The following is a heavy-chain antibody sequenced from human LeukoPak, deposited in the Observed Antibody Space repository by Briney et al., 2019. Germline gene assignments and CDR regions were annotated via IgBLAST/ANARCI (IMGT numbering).Heavy chain of an antibody. CDR3: ARVTGDRDYYYYYYMDV. Sequence: ASVKVSCKASGYTFTSYGISWVRQAPGQGLEWMGWISAYNGNTNYAQKLQGRVTMTTDTSTSTAYMELRSLRSDDTAVYYCARVTGDRDYYYYYYMDVWGKGTTVTVSS. J-gene: IGHJ6*03. V-gene: IGHV1-18*01. CDR2: ISAYNGNT. D-gene: IGHD7-27*01. CDR1: GYTFTSYG.